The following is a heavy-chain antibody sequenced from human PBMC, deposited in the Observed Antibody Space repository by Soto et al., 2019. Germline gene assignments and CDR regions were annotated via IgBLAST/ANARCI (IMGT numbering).Heavy chain of an antibody. Sequence: PSETLSLTCTVSGGSISSYYWSWIRQPPGKGLEWIGYIYYSGSTNYNPSLKSRVTIAVDTSKNQFSLRLSSVTAADTAVYYCAREKTVDYYDSNDYYGMDVWGKGTMVTVSS. CDR2: IYYSGST. J-gene: IGHJ6*04. CDR1: GGSISSYY. V-gene: IGHV4-59*01. D-gene: IGHD3-22*01. CDR3: AREKTVDYYDSNDYYGMDV.